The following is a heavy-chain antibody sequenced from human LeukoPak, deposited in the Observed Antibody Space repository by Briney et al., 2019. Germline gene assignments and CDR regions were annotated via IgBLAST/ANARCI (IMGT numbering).Heavy chain of an antibody. CDR3: ARATIVVVPAAMTWVEALNQPTDY. D-gene: IGHD2-2*01. Sequence: GGSLRLSCAASGFTFSSYWMSWVRQAPGKGLEWVANIKQDGREKYYVDSVKGRFTISRDNAKNSLYLQMNSLRAEDTAVYYCARATIVVVPAAMTWVEALNQPTDYWGQGTLVTVSS. J-gene: IGHJ4*02. CDR2: IKQDGREK. CDR1: GFTFSSYW. V-gene: IGHV3-7*01.